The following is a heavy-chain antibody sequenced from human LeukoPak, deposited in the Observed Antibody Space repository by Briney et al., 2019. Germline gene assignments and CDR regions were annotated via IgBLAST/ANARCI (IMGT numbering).Heavy chain of an antibody. V-gene: IGHV3-7*01. Sequence: GGSLRLSCAASGFTFSSYWMSWVRQAPGKGLEWVANIKQDGSEKYYVDPVKGRFTISRDNAKNSLYLQMNSLRAEDTAVYYCARMRGMTHNWFDPWGQGTLVTVSS. CDR1: GFTFSSYW. J-gene: IGHJ5*02. CDR2: IKQDGSEK. CDR3: ARMRGMTHNWFDP. D-gene: IGHD1-20*01.